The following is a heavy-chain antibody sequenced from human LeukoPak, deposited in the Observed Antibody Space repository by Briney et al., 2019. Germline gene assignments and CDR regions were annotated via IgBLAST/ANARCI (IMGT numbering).Heavy chain of an antibody. Sequence: GGSVRLSCEASGFTFSSYAMHWVRQAPGKGLEWVAVISYDGSNKYYADYLKDRFTISRDNSKNTLYLQMNSLRAEDTAVYYCARVRGYWGQGTLVTVSS. J-gene: IGHJ4*02. CDR2: ISYDGSNK. CDR1: GFTFSSYA. V-gene: IGHV3-30-3*01. CDR3: ARVRGY.